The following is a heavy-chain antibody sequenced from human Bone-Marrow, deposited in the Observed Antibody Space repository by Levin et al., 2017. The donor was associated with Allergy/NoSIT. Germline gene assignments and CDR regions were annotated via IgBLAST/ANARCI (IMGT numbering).Heavy chain of an antibody. V-gene: IGHV3-23*01. D-gene: IGHD2-15*01. CDR3: AKDCLAATSMIKIYYYGMDV. J-gene: IGHJ6*02. CDR2: ISGSGGST. CDR1: GFTFSSYA. Sequence: GGSLRLSCAASGFTFSSYAMSWVRQAPGKGLEWVSAISGSGGSTYYADSVKGRFTISRDNSKNTLYLQMNSLRAEDTAVYYCAKDCLAATSMIKIYYYGMDVWGQGTTVTVSS.